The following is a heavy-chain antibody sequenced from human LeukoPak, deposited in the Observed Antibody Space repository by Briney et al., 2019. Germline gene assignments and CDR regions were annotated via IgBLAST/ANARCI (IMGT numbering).Heavy chain of an antibody. D-gene: IGHD6-13*01. Sequence: GGSLRLSCAASGFTFSSYSMNWVRQAPGKGLEWVSYISSSSSTIYYADSVKGRFTISRDNAKNSLYLQMNSLRAEDTAVYYCARSGGADSSNSWFGNYYYYYMDVWGKGTTVTVSS. J-gene: IGHJ6*03. CDR3: ARSGGADSSNSWFGNYYYYYMDV. CDR1: GFTFSSYS. V-gene: IGHV3-48*01. CDR2: ISSSSSTI.